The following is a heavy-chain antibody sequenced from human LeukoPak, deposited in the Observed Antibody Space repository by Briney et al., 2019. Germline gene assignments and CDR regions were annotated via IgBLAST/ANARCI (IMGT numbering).Heavy chain of an antibody. CDR2: MNPNCGNT. D-gene: IGHD3-22*01. Sequence: VKVSCKASGYTFTSYDINWVRQATGQGLEWMGWMNPNCGNTGYAQKFQGRVTMTRNTSISTAYMELSSLRSEDTAVYYCARDTMIVGAANWFDPWGQGTLVTVSS. J-gene: IGHJ5*02. V-gene: IGHV1-8*01. CDR3: ARDTMIVGAANWFDP. CDR1: GYTFTSYD.